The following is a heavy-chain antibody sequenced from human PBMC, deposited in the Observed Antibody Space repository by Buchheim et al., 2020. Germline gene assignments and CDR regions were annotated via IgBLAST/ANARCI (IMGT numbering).Heavy chain of an antibody. CDR2: IYYSGST. D-gene: IGHD5-18*01. CDR1: GGSISSSSYY. CDR3: ARRGIQLWSNWYFDL. V-gene: IGHV4-39*01. Sequence: QLQLQESGPGLVKPSETLSLTCTVPGGSISSSSYYWGWIRPPPGKGLEWIGSIYYSGSTYYNPSLKSRVTISVDTSQNQFSLKLSSVTAADTAVYYCARRGIQLWSNWYFDLWGRGTL. J-gene: IGHJ2*01.